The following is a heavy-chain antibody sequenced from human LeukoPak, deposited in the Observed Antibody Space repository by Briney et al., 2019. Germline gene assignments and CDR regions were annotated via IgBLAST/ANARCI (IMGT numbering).Heavy chain of an antibody. CDR1: GGSFSGYY. CDR3: ARSGSYSSGWYGSFDY. V-gene: IGHV4-34*01. CDR2: INHSGST. D-gene: IGHD6-19*01. J-gene: IGHJ4*02. Sequence: SETLSLTCAVYGGSFSGYYWSWIRQPPGKGLEWIGEINHSGSTNYNPSLKSRVTISVDTSKNQFSLKLSSVTAADTAVYYCARSGSYSSGWYGSFDYWGQGTLVTVS.